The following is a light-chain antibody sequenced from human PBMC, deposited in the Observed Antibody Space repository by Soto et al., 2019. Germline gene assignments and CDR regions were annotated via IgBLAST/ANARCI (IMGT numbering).Light chain of an antibody. CDR2: WAS. CDR3: QQYNSYST. CDR1: QSVLYSSNNKNY. Sequence: IVMTQSPDSLAVSLGERATINCKSSQSVLYSSNNKNYLARYQQKPGQPPKLLIYWASTRESGVPDRFSGSGSGTEFTLTISSLQPDDFATYYCQQYNSYSTFGQGTKVDIK. V-gene: IGKV4-1*01. J-gene: IGKJ1*01.